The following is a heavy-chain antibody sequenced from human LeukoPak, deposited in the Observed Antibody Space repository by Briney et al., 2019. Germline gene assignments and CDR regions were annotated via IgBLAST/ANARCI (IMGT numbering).Heavy chain of an antibody. D-gene: IGHD2-2*01. V-gene: IGHV3-72*01. CDR2: TRNKANSYTT. CDR3: ARVRYCSSTTCRGAFDI. J-gene: IGHJ3*02. Sequence: PRGSLRLSCAASGFTFSDHYMDWVRQAPGKGLEWVGRTRNKANSYTTEYAASVKGRFTISRADSENSLYLQMNSLKTEDTAVYFRARVRYCSSTTCRGAFDIWGQGTMVTVSS. CDR1: GFTFSDHY.